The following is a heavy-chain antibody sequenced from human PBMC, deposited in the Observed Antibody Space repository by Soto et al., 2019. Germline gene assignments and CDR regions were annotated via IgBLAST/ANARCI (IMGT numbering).Heavy chain of an antibody. CDR1: GFTFDDYT. Sequence: GGSLRLSCAASGFTFDDYTMHWVRQAPGKGLEWVSLISWDGGSTYYADSVKGRFTISRDNSKNSLYLQMNSLRTEDTALYYCAKDSMLRGDYYYGMDVWGQGTTVTVSS. D-gene: IGHD3-10*01. CDR3: AKDSMLRGDYYYGMDV. J-gene: IGHJ6*02. V-gene: IGHV3-43*01. CDR2: ISWDGGST.